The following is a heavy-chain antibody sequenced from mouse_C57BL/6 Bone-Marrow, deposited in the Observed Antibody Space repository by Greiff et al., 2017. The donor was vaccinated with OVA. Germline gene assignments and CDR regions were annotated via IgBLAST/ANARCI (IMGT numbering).Heavy chain of an antibody. CDR3: TRKDY. J-gene: IGHJ2*01. CDR2: IDPETGGT. CDR1: GYTFTDYE. V-gene: IGHV1-15*01. Sequence: VQLMESGAELVRPGASVTLSCKASGYTFTDYEMHWVKQTPVHGLEWIGAIDPETGGTAYNQKFKGKAILTADKSSSTAYMELRSLTSEDSAVYYCTRKDYWGQGTTLTVSS.